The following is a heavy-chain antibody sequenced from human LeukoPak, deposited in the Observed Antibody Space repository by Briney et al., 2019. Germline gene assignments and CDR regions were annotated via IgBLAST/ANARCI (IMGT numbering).Heavy chain of an antibody. CDR3: ASGYNRWLFDY. CDR2: IYYSGST. J-gene: IGHJ4*02. V-gene: IGHV4-30-4*01. CDR1: GGSISSGDYY. Sequence: SETLSLTCTVSGGSISSGDYYWSWIRQPPGKGLEWIRYIYYSGSTYYNPSLKSRVTISVDTSKNQFSLKLSSVTAADTAVYYCASGYNRWLFDYWGQGTLVTVSS. D-gene: IGHD5-24*01.